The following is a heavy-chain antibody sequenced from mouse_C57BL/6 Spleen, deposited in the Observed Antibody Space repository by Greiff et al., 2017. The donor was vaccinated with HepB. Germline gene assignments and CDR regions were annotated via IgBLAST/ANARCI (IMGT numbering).Heavy chain of an antibody. J-gene: IGHJ4*01. Sequence: QVQLQQSGPELVKPGASVKISCKASGYAFSSSWMNWVKQRPGKGLEWIGRIYPGDGDTNYNGKFKGKATLTADKSSSTAYMQLSSLTSEDSAVYFCARGKAIDYWGQGTSVTVSS. CDR2: IYPGDGDT. V-gene: IGHV1-82*01. CDR3: ARGKAIDY. CDR1: GYAFSSSW.